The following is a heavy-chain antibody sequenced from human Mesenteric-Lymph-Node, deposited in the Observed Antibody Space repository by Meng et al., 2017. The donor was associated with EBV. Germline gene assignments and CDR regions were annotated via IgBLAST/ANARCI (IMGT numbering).Heavy chain of an antibody. Sequence: QITRKEAGPTLMKPKQTLTLTGTVPGFSLTGGAGVGWIRPAPGKVLEWLALIYWDDGQHYSPSLKSRLTITKDTSRKQVVLRMTNMVPVDTATYYCAYSEWLRFFGPWGQGTLVTVSS. CDR3: AYSEWLRFFGP. CDR2: IYWDDGQ. J-gene: IGHJ5*02. CDR1: GFSLTGGAG. V-gene: IGHV2-5*02. D-gene: IGHD3-3*01.